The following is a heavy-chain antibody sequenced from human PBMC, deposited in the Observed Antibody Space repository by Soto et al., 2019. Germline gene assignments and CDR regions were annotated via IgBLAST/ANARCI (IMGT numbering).Heavy chain of an antibody. J-gene: IGHJ5*02. Sequence: GGSLRLSCAASGFTFSSYGMHWVRQAPGKGLEWVAVIWYDGSNKYYADSVKGRFTISRDNSKNTLYLQMNSLRAEDTAVYYCARDLDVAAAGPRGRFDPWGQGTLVTSPQ. CDR2: IWYDGSNK. D-gene: IGHD6-13*01. V-gene: IGHV3-33*01. CDR1: GFTFSSYG. CDR3: ARDLDVAAAGPRGRFDP.